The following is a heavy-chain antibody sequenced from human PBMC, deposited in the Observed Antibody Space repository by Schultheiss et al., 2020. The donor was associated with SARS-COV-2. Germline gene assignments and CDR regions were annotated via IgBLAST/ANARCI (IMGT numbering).Heavy chain of an antibody. CDR3: ARGDYTYGRFDY. CDR2: IYYSGST. Sequence: SETLSLTCAVYGGSFSGYYWSWIRQPPGKGLEWIGYIYYSGSTNFNPSLKSRVTISVDTSKNQFSLKLTSVTAADTAIYYCARGDYTYGRFDYWCQGTLVTVSS. J-gene: IGHJ4*02. D-gene: IGHD5-18*01. V-gene: IGHV4-59*01. CDR1: GGSFSGYY.